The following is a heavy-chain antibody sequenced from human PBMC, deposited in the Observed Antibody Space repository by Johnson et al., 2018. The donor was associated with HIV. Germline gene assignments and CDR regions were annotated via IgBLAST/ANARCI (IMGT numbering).Heavy chain of an antibody. CDR3: AKDWDRWLQPPGDAFDI. CDR2: ISWNSGSI. J-gene: IGHJ3*02. D-gene: IGHD5-24*01. V-gene: IGHV3-9*01. CDR1: GFTFDDYA. Sequence: VQLVESGGGVVQPGRSLRLSCAASGFTFDDYAMHWVRQAPGKGLEWVSGISWNSGSIGYADSVKGRFTISRDNSKNTLYLKMKSLRVGDTAVYYCAKDWDRWLQPPGDAFDIRGRGTMVTVSS.